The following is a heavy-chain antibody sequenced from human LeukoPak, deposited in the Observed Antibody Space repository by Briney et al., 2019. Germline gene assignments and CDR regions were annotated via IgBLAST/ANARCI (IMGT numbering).Heavy chain of an antibody. CDR1: GFTFSSYS. D-gene: IGHD3-16*01. J-gene: IGHJ5*02. V-gene: IGHV3-30*02. Sequence: GGSLRLSCAASGFTFSSYSMNWVRQAPGKGLEWVAFIRYDGSNKYYADSVKGRFTISRDNSKNTLYLQMNSLRAEDTAVYYCAKDLGDWFDPWGQGTLVTVSS. CDR3: AKDLGDWFDP. CDR2: IRYDGSNK.